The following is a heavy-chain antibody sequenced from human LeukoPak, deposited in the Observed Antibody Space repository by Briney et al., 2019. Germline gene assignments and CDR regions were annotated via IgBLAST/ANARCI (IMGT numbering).Heavy chain of an antibody. V-gene: IGHV4-4*07. CDR1: GGSISSYY. CDR3: ARAPLLNNYDSSGYYYFDI. Sequence: SETLSLTCTVSGGSISSYYWSWIRQPVGKGLEWIGRIYTSGSTKYNPSLKSRVTMSVDTSKNQFSLKLSSVTAADTAVYYCARAPLLNNYDSSGYYYFDIWGQGTMVTVSS. D-gene: IGHD3-22*01. CDR2: IYTSGST. J-gene: IGHJ3*02.